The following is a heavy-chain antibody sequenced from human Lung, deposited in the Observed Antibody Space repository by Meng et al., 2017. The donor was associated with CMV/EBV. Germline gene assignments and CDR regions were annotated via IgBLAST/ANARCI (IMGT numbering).Heavy chain of an antibody. Sequence: SXTXSLXCTVSGPPITTYYWSWIRQPPGKGLEWIGYIYYSGSTNYNPSLRSRVSISVDTSKNQFSLELSSVTAADTAIYYCARDRAAIGYYYYVMDVWGHGNXVTVSS. CDR3: ARDRAAIGYYYYVMDV. D-gene: IGHD2-2*01. CDR2: IYYSGST. V-gene: IGHV4-59*01. J-gene: IGHJ6*02. CDR1: GPPITTYY.